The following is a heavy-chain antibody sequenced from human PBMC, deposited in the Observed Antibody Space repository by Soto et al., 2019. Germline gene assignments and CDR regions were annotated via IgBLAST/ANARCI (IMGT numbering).Heavy chain of an antibody. CDR3: ARDRGSYNYYHYYGLDV. CDR2: IKEDGSET. CDR1: GFTFSNYW. V-gene: IGHV3-7*01. Sequence: EVQLVESGGGLVQPGGSLRLSCAASGFTFSNYWMTWVRQAPGKGLEWVANIKEDGSETYYVESVKGRLTISRGKAERSLFLQMNSLRAEDSAVYYCARDRGSYNYYHYYGLDVWGQGTTVTVSS. D-gene: IGHD1-26*01. J-gene: IGHJ6*02.